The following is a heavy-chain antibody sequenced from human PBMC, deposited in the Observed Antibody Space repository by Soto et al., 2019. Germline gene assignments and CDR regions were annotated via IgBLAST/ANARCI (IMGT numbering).Heavy chain of an antibody. V-gene: IGHV1-69*01. CDR2: IIPIFGTA. J-gene: IGHJ5*02. D-gene: IGHD2-2*02. Sequence: QVQLVQSGAEVKKPGSSVKVSCKASGGTFSSYAISWVRQAPGQGLEWMGGIIPIFGTANYAQKFQGRVTITADESTSTAYMELSSLSSEDTAVYYCARTVVVPAAISGWFDPWGQGTLVTVSS. CDR1: GGTFSSYA. CDR3: ARTVVVPAAISGWFDP.